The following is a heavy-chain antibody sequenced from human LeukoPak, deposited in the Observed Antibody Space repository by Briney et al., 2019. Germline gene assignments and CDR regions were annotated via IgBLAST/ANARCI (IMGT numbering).Heavy chain of an antibody. Sequence: GGSLRLSCAASGFTFSSYGMHWVRQAPGEGLEWVAVISYDGSNKYYADSVKGRFTISRDNSKNTLYLQMNSLRAEDTAVYYCAKPLRGSGSPFDYWGQGTLVTVSS. CDR1: GFTFSSYG. D-gene: IGHD3-10*01. J-gene: IGHJ4*02. V-gene: IGHV3-30*18. CDR2: ISYDGSNK. CDR3: AKPLRGSGSPFDY.